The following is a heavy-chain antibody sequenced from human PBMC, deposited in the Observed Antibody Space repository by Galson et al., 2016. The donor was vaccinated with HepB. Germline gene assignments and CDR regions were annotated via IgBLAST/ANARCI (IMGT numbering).Heavy chain of an antibody. V-gene: IGHV3-33*01. Sequence: SLRLSCAASGFSFSSYGIHWVRQAPGKGLEWVAVIWYDGSNKFYADSVKGRFTISRDNAKNTLYLQMNSLRVDDTAIYYCARVVATWFDPWGQGTQVTVSP. CDR2: IWYDGSNK. CDR3: ARVVATWFDP. CDR1: GFSFSSYG. J-gene: IGHJ5*02. D-gene: IGHD2-2*01.